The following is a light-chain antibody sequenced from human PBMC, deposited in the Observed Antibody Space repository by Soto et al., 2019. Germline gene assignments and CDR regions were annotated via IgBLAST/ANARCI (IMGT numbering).Light chain of an antibody. Sequence: QPVLTQPPSASGSLGQSVAISCTGTSSDVGGYNRVSWYQQHPGKAPKLMIYDVTYRPSGVPDRFSGSKSGNTASLTVSGLQAEDEADYYCSSYAGSNTLLFGGGTKLTVL. CDR3: SSYAGSNTLL. J-gene: IGLJ2*01. CDR1: SSDVGGYNR. V-gene: IGLV2-8*01. CDR2: DVT.